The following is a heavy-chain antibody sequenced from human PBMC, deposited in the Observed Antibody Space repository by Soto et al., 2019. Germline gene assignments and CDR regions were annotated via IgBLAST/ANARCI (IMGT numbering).Heavy chain of an antibody. Sequence: PGRSLRLSCTASGFTFSSYAMTWVRQAPGRGLEGVSGITASGGRTFYADSVKGRFTISRDNSRSTLYLQMNSLRAEDTAVYYCAKDTRYADCVRWFDSWGQGTLVTVSS. CDR3: AKDTRYADCVRWFDS. V-gene: IGHV3-23*01. J-gene: IGHJ5*01. CDR2: ITASGGRT. D-gene: IGHD3-9*01. CDR1: GFTFSSYA.